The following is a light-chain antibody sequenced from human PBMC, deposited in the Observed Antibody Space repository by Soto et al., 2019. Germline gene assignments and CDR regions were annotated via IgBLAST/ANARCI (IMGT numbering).Light chain of an antibody. CDR3: QQRSNWLMYT. Sequence: EIVLTQSPATLSLSPGERATLSCRASQSVSSYLAWYQQKPGQAPRLLIYDASNRATGIPARFSGSGSGTDFTLTISSLEPEDFAVHYCQQRSNWLMYTFGQGTKLEIK. J-gene: IGKJ2*01. CDR2: DAS. CDR1: QSVSSY. V-gene: IGKV3-11*01.